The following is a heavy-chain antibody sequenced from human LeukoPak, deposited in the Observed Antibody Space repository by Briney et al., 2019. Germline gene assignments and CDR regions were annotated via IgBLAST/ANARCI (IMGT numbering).Heavy chain of an antibody. CDR3: ARDGGNLLDY. CDR1: GGSISSYS. CDR2: IYYSGNT. Sequence: SETLSLTCTVSGGSISSYSWSWIRQPPGKGLEWIGTIYYSGNTYYNPSLKSRVTVSVDTSKNQFSLKLSSVAAADTAVYYCARDGGNLLDYWGQGTLVTVSS. D-gene: IGHD1-14*01. J-gene: IGHJ4*02. V-gene: IGHV4-59*12.